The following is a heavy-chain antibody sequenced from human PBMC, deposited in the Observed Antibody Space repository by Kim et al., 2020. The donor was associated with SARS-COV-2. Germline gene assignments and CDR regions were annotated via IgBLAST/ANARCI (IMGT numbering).Heavy chain of an antibody. CDR2: IKNIGGGGAT. Sequence: GGSLRLSCAASGFNFKSAWMGWVRQAPGKGLEWVGRIKNIGGGGATDYAAPVKGRFTISRDDSENTLYLQLNSLKTEDTAVYYCTTGFDRACHDHRWGQGTLVTVPS. CDR3: TTGFDRACHDHR. V-gene: IGHV3-15*01. CDR1: GFNFKSAW. J-gene: IGHJ4*02.